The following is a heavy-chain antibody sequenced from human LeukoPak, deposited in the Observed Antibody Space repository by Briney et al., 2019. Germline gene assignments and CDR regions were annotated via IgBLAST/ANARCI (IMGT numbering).Heavy chain of an antibody. D-gene: IGHD3-10*01. CDR1: GFTFSNAW. CDR2: IKSKTDGGTT. Sequence: GGSLRLSCAASGFTFSNAWMSWVRQAPGKGLEWVGRIKSKTDGGTTDYAAPVKGRFTISRDDSKNTLYLQMNSLKTEDTAVYYCTTDSPYYGSGITTNWGQGTLVTVSS. J-gene: IGHJ4*02. V-gene: IGHV3-15*01. CDR3: TTDSPYYGSGITTN.